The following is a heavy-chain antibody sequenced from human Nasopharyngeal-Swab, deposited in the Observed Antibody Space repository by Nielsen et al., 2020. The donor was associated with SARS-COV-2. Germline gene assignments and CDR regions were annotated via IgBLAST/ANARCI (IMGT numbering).Heavy chain of an antibody. D-gene: IGHD6-13*01. J-gene: IGHJ4*02. CDR3: ARWKGIAAAWDY. CDR2: IYYRGST. Sequence: RQAPGKGLEWIGSIYYRGSTYYNLSLKSRVTISVDTSKKQLSRKLNYVTAADTAVYYCARWKGIAAAWDYWGQGTLVTVSS. V-gene: IGHV4-39*01.